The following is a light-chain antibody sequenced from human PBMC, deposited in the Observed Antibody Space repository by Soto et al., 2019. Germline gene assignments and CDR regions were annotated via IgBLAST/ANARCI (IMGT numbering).Light chain of an antibody. V-gene: IGKV3-20*01. J-gene: IGKJ1*01. CDR3: QQYGSLLRT. Sequence: EIVLTQSPGTLSLSPGERATLSCRTNQSVSSNYLAWYHQKPGQAPRLLIYGASSRATGIPDRFSGSGSGTDFTLTISRLEPEDSAVYYCQQYGSLLRTFGQGTKVDIK. CDR1: QSVSSNY. CDR2: GAS.